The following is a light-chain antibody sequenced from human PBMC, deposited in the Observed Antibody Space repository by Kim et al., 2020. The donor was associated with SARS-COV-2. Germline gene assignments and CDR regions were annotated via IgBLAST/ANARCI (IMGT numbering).Light chain of an antibody. CDR3: SSYTSSSTLVL. CDR1: SSDVGDYNY. Sequence: QSVLTQPASVSGSPGQSITISCTGTSSDVGDYNYVSWYQQHPGKAPKLLIYDVSNRPSGVSNRLSGSKSGNTASLTISGLQAEDEADYYCSSYTSSSTLVLFGGGTQLTVL. J-gene: IGLJ2*01. V-gene: IGLV2-14*03. CDR2: DVS.